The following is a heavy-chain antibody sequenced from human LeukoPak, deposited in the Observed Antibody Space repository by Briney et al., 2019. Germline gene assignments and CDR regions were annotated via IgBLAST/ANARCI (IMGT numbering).Heavy chain of an antibody. D-gene: IGHD4-23*01. Sequence: SETLSLTCAVHGGPFSGYYWSWIRQSPGKGLEWIGEINHTGRSHYNPSVESRATLSVDTSKNQFSLRLSSVTAADTGVYFCARAKSARWGLDVWGQGTTVSVSS. CDR3: ARAKSARWGLDV. V-gene: IGHV4-34*01. CDR1: GGPFSGYY. J-gene: IGHJ6*02. CDR2: INHTGRS.